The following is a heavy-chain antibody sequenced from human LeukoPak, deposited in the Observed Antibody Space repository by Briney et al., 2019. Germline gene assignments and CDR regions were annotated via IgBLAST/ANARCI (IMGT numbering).Heavy chain of an antibody. Sequence: GSLSLSCAASGFTFSSYAMSWVRQAPGKGVEWVSAISGSGGSTYYPDSVKGRFTISRDNSKNTLYLQMNSLRAEDTAVYYCAKDLWYDSSGYYFSYFDYWGQGTLVTVSS. CDR2: ISGSGGST. CDR1: GFTFSSYA. V-gene: IGHV3-23*01. CDR3: AKDLWYDSSGYYFSYFDY. J-gene: IGHJ4*03. D-gene: IGHD3-22*01.